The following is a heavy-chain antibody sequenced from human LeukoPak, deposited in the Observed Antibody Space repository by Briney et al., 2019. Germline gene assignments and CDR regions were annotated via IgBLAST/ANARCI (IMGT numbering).Heavy chain of an antibody. V-gene: IGHV3-33*01. D-gene: IGHD2-21*02. CDR3: ARDRADIAVVTAIVGYYYGMDV. CDR2: IWYDGSNQ. J-gene: IGHJ6*02. Sequence: GGCLRLSCAASGFTFSSYGMHWVRQAPGKGLEWVAVIWYDGSNQYYADSVKGRFTISRDNSKNTLYLQMNSLRAEDTAVYYCARDRADIAVVTAIVGYYYGMDVWGQGTTVTVSS. CDR1: GFTFSSYG.